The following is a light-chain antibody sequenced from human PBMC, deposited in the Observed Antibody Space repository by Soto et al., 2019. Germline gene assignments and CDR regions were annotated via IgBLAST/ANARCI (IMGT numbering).Light chain of an antibody. V-gene: IGKV1-5*03. CDR1: QTISSW. Sequence: DIQMTQSPSTLSASVGDRVTITCRASQTISSWLAWYQQKPGRAPKLLIYKASSLESGVPARFSGSGSGTEFTLTISSLQPDDFATYYCQQYNGFPWTFGQGTKV. CDR3: QQYNGFPWT. CDR2: KAS. J-gene: IGKJ1*01.